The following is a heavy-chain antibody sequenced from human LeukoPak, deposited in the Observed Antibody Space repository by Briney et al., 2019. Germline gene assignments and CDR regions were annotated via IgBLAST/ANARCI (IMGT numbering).Heavy chain of an antibody. CDR3: APSGGTWYFDL. V-gene: IGHV4-59*01. CDR1: GFTFSNAW. Sequence: GSLRLSCAASGFTFSNAWMSWVRQPPGKGLEWIGYIYYSGSTNYNPSLKSRVTISVDTSKNQFSLKLSSVTAADTAVYYCAPSGGTWYFDLWGRGTLVTVSS. CDR2: IYYSGST. D-gene: IGHD4-23*01. J-gene: IGHJ2*01.